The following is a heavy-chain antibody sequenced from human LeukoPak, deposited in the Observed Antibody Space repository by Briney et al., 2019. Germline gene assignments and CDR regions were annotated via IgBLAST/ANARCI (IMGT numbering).Heavy chain of an antibody. CDR1: GGSISSYY. CDR2: ISYSGST. J-gene: IGHJ4*02. CDR3: ARHPDSSGWYGHFDY. V-gene: IGHV4-59*08. Sequence: SETLSLTCTVPGGSISSYYWSWIRQPAGKGLEWIGHISYSGSTNYNPSLKSRVTISVDTSNNQFSLNLFSVTAADTAVYYCARHPDSSGWYGHFDYWGQGTLVTVSS. D-gene: IGHD6-19*01.